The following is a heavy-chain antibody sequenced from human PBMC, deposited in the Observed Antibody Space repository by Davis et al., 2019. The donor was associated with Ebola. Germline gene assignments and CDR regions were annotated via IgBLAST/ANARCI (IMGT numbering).Heavy chain of an antibody. J-gene: IGHJ3*02. CDR1: GYSSKNYA. V-gene: IGHV1-18*01. CDR2: ISAYNGNT. CDR3: ARTSIVGATTTASDI. D-gene: IGHD1-26*01. Sequence: ASVKVSCKASGYSSKNYAISWVRQAPGQGLEWMGWISAYNGNTNYAQKVQGRVTMTTDTSTGTAYLDLRSLRSDDTAVYFGARTSIVGATTTASDIWGQGTLVTVSS.